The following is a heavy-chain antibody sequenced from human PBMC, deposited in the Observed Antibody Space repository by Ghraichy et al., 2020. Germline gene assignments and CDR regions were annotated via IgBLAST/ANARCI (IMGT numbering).Heavy chain of an antibody. D-gene: IGHD3-3*01. Sequence: LSLTCTASGFTFRNFLMSWVRQAPGKGLEWVADIKQDGSEKDYVDSVKGRFTISRDNAKNLLYLQMNSLRAEDTAVYYCARRAEIRITLFGKIILRPAWFDTLGQGTLVTVSS. J-gene: IGHJ5*02. V-gene: IGHV3-7*03. CDR1: GFTFRNFL. CDR3: ARRAEIRITLFGKIILRPAWFDT. CDR2: IKQDGSEK.